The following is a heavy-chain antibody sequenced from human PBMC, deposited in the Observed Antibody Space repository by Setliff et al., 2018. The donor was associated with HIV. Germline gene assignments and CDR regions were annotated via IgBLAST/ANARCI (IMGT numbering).Heavy chain of an antibody. V-gene: IGHV4-34*01. Sequence: KPSETLSLTCAVYGGSFSGHYWSWIRQPPGKGLQWIGEINHSGGTNCITSLKNRLSISVDTSKNQFSLKLRSVTAADTAVYYCARFTPSPVGINGGVDDAFDIWGQGTVVTVSS. D-gene: IGHD1-26*01. CDR2: INHSGGT. CDR1: GGSFSGHY. J-gene: IGHJ3*02. CDR3: ARFTPSPVGINGGVDDAFDI.